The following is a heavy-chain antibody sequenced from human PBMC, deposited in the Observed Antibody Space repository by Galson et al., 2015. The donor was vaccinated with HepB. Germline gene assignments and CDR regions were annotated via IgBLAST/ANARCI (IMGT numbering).Heavy chain of an antibody. V-gene: IGHV4-39*07. Sequence: LSLTCTVSGGSISSSSYYWGWIRQPPGKGLEWIGSIYYSGSTYYNPSLKSRVTISVDTSKNQFSLKLSSVTAADTAVYYCARDWDYYGSGETFGPWGQGTLVTVSS. D-gene: IGHD3-10*01. CDR1: GGSISSSSYY. CDR3: ARDWDYYGSGETFGP. CDR2: IYYSGST. J-gene: IGHJ5*02.